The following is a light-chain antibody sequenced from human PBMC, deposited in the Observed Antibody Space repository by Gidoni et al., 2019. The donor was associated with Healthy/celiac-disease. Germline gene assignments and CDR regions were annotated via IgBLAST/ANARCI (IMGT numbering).Light chain of an antibody. Sequence: DIQMTQSPSSLSASVGDRVTITCRASQSISSYLNWYQQKPGKAPKLLIYAASSLQSGVPQRFSGRGSGTDFTLNIRSLQSEDFATFFCQQSYRTPQSFGQGTKLEIK. CDR1: QSISSY. J-gene: IGKJ2*03. CDR3: QQSYRTPQS. CDR2: AAS. V-gene: IGKV1-39*01.